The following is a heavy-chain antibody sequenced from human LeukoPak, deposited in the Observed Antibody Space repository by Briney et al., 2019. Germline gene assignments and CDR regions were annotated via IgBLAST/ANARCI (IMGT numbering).Heavy chain of an antibody. CDR1: GFTFSSYW. CDR2: IKKDGSEK. J-gene: IGHJ4*02. Sequence: GGFLRLSCAASGFTFSSYWMSWVRQAPGKGLEWVANIKKDGSEKYYVDSVKGRFTISRDNAKTSLYLQMNSLRAEDTAVYYCARDLSGVTGYTYGRGIDYWGQGTLVTVSS. V-gene: IGHV3-7*01. CDR3: ARDLSGVTGYTYGRGIDY. D-gene: IGHD5-18*01.